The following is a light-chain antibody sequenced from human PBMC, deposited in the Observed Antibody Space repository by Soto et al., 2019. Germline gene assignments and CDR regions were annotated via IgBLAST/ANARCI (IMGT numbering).Light chain of an antibody. Sequence: EIVLTQSPGTLSLSPGERVTLSCRASQSVSSNFLAWYQQKPDQAPRLLIYGASSRATGIPDRFSGSGSGTDFTLTISRLEPEDFAVYYCQQYGTSPVTFGPGTKVDIK. J-gene: IGKJ3*01. V-gene: IGKV3-20*01. CDR1: QSVSSNF. CDR3: QQYGTSPVT. CDR2: GAS.